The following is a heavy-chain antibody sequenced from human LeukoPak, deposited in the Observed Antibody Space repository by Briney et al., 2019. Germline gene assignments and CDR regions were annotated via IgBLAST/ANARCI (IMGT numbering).Heavy chain of an antibody. CDR2: IYYSEST. CDR3: ARKRDGYNYGFDY. J-gene: IGHJ4*02. Sequence: SETLSLTCNVSGGAISRTDYYWSCIRQHPGKGLEWIGYIYYSESTNYNPSLKTPVTISIETSKNQCSLKLSSMTAADTAVYYWARKRDGYNYGFDYWGQGTLVTGSS. D-gene: IGHD5-24*01. CDR1: GGAISRTDYY. V-gene: IGHV4-31*01.